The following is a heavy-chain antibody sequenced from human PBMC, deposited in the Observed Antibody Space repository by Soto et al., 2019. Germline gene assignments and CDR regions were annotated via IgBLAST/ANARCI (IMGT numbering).Heavy chain of an antibody. Sequence: GASVKVSCRASGYTFSIHGMHWVRQAPGQRLEWMGWINPGSGNTKYSQKFQGRVTISRDTSASTVYMELSSLRFEDTAVYYCARDVGITTFGVATQYWGQGTLVTVSS. D-gene: IGHD3-3*01. V-gene: IGHV1-3*01. CDR1: GYTFSIHG. CDR2: INPGSGNT. CDR3: ARDVGITTFGVATQY. J-gene: IGHJ4*02.